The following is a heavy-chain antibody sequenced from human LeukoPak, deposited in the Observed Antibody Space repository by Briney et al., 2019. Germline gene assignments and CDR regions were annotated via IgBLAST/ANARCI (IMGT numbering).Heavy chain of an antibody. V-gene: IGHV3-9*01. J-gene: IGHJ4*02. Sequence: PGRSLRLSCAASGFTFDDYAMHWVRQAPGKGLEWVSGISWNSGNIGYADSVKGRFTISRDNAKNSLFLQMNSLRAEDTALYYCAKDSGAYRYFDYWGQGTLVTVSS. D-gene: IGHD1-14*01. CDR3: AKDSGAYRYFDY. CDR2: ISWNSGNI. CDR1: GFTFDDYA.